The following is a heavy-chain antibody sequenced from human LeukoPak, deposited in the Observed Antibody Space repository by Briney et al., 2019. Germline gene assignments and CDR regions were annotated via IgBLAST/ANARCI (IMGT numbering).Heavy chain of an antibody. Sequence: PGGSLRLSCAASGFTFSSHAVSWVRQAPGKGLEWVSAISGSGGSTYYADSVKGRFTISRDNSKNTLYLQMNSLRAEDTAVYYCAKVGPLDIVGATFGYWGQGTLVTVSS. V-gene: IGHV3-23*01. CDR2: ISGSGGST. CDR3: AKVGPLDIVGATFGY. CDR1: GFTFSSHA. D-gene: IGHD1-26*01. J-gene: IGHJ4*02.